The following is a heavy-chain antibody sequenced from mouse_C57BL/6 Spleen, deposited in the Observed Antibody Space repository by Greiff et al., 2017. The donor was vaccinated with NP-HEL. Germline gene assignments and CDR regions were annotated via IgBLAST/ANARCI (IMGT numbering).Heavy chain of an antibody. CDR3: ARSWNGNYVWFAY. CDR2: IYPSDSET. Sequence: VQLQQSGAELVRPGSSVKLSCKASGYTFTSYWMDWVKQRPGQGLEWIGNIYPSDSETHYNQKFKDKATLTVDKSSSTAYMQLSSLTSEDSAVYYCARSWNGNYVWFAYWGQGTLVTVSA. J-gene: IGHJ3*01. CDR1: GYTFTSYW. V-gene: IGHV1-61*01. D-gene: IGHD2-1*01.